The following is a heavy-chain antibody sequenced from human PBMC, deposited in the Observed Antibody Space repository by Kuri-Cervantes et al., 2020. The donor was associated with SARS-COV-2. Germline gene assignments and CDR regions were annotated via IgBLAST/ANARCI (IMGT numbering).Heavy chain of an antibody. CDR2: INGYGDRT. CDR1: GFTFSNYA. Sequence: GGSLRLSCAAAGFTFSNYAASWVRQAPGKGLEWVSYINGYGDRTHYVDSVKGRLTISRDNSKNTLYLQMNSLRAEDTAVYYCARAQNTYGSGSYVYFQHWGQGTLVTVSS. J-gene: IGHJ1*01. V-gene: IGHV3-23*01. D-gene: IGHD3-10*01. CDR3: ARAQNTYGSGSYVYFQH.